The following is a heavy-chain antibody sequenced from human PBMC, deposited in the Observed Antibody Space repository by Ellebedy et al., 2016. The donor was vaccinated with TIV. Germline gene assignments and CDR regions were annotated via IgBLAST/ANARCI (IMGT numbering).Heavy chain of an antibody. D-gene: IGHD4-17*01. CDR3: ASTGPYYGDYVGPDY. CDR2: ISAYNGNT. Sequence: ASVKVSCXASGYTFTSYGISWVRQAPGQGLEWMGWISAYNGNTNYAQKLQGRVTMTTDTSTSTAYMELRSLRSDDTAVYYCASTGPYYGDYVGPDYWGQGTLVTVSS. CDR1: GYTFTSYG. V-gene: IGHV1-18*01. J-gene: IGHJ4*02.